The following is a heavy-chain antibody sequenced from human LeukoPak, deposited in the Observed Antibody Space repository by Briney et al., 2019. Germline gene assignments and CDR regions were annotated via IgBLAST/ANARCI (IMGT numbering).Heavy chain of an antibody. J-gene: IGHJ6*03. V-gene: IGHV3-43*02. Sequence: PGGSLRLSCAASGFTLDDYAMHWARQPPGKGLEWVSFIIGDGGRTYYADSVKGRFTVSRDNSKNSLYLHMSSLRTEDTALFYCAKDTIPYGRSYYYMDVWGKGATVTVSS. CDR2: IIGDGGRT. CDR3: AKDTIPYGRSYYYMDV. CDR1: GFTLDDYA. D-gene: IGHD3-10*01.